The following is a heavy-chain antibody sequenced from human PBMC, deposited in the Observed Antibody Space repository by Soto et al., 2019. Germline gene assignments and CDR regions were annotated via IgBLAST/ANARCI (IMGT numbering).Heavy chain of an antibody. CDR3: ARTQWDRGSPMKSGLFDS. Sequence: VQGWEPGGGLVQPGGSLRLSCVPSGFTFSSYAMTWVRQAPGKGMDWVSSIYSDGSIYADSVKGRFTISRDNSKGTLYLQMNSLRAEDTAIYNCARTQWDRGSPMKSGLFDSWDQGIMVIVSS. J-gene: IGHJ4*02. V-gene: IGHV3-23*05. CDR2: IYSDGS. CDR1: GFTFSSYA. D-gene: IGHD1-26*01.